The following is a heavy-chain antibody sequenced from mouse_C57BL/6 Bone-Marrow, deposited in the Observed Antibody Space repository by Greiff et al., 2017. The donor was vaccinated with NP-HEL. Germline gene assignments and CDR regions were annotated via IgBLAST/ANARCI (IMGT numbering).Heavy chain of an antibody. J-gene: IGHJ1*03. CDR3: ARRGRYFDV. CDR2: IYPGSGNT. V-gene: IGHV1-76*01. CDR1: GYTFTDYY. Sequence: VQLVESGAELVRPGASVKLSCKASGYTFTDYYINWVKQRPGQGLEWIARIYPGSGNTYYNEKFKGKATLTAEKSSSTAYMQLSSLTSEDSAVYFCARRGRYFDVWGTGTTVTVSS.